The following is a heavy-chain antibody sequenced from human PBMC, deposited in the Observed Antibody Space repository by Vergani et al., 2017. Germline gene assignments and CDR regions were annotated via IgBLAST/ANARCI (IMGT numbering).Heavy chain of an antibody. CDR3: AREWGTRSRHETKNYYYMDV. Sequence: QVQLVQSGAEVKKPGSSVKVSCKASGGTFSSYAISWVRQAPGQGLEWMGGIIPIFGTANYAQKFQGRVTITADESTSTAYMELSSRRSEDTAVYYCAREWGTRSRHETKNYYYMDVWGKGTTVTVSS. V-gene: IGHV1-69*01. CDR2: IIPIFGTA. D-gene: IGHD1-1*01. CDR1: GGTFSSYA. J-gene: IGHJ6*03.